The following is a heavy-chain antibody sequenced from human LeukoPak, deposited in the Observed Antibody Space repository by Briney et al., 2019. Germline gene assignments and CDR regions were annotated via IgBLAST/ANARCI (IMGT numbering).Heavy chain of an antibody. D-gene: IGHD5-12*01. J-gene: IGHJ3*02. CDR1: GFPFSSYP. CDR3: AKGIYAAGKHDAFDI. Sequence: PGGSLRLSCAGSGFPFSSYPISWVRQPPGKGLEWVSAITAGGDSTYSADSVKGRFTISRDNSRNTLFLEMSSLRAEDTAVYYCAKGIYAAGKHDAFDIWGQGTMVTVSS. CDR2: ITAGGDST. V-gene: IGHV3-23*01.